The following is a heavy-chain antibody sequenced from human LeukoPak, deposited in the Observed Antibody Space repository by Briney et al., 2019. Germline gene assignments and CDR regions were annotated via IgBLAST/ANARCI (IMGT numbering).Heavy chain of an antibody. D-gene: IGHD3-9*01. J-gene: IGHJ4*02. CDR1: GGSLSTNY. V-gene: IGHV4-59*01. CDR2: IYYTGST. Sequence: SETLSLTCTVSGGSLSTNYWNWIRQPPGKGLEWIGYIYYTGSTNYNPSLKSRVTISVDTSKNQFSLKLSSVTAADTAVYYCARGFRDILTGARYYFDYWGQGTLVTVSS. CDR3: ARGFRDILTGARYYFDY.